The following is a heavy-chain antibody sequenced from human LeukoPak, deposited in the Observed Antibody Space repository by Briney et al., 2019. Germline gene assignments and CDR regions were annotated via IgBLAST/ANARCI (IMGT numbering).Heavy chain of an antibody. CDR3: ATRRGYYGSGSGGVDS. CDR2: IYHSGST. D-gene: IGHD3-10*01. Sequence: SETLSLTCAVSGYSISSGYYWGWIRQPPGKGLEWIGSIYHSGSTYYNPSLKSRVTISVDTSKNQFSLKLSSVTAADTAVYYCATRRGYYGSGSGGVDSWGQGTLVTVSS. V-gene: IGHV4-38-2*01. CDR1: GYSISSGYY. J-gene: IGHJ4*02.